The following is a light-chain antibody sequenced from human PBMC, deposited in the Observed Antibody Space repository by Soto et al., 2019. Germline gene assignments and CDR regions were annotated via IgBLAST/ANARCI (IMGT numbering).Light chain of an antibody. CDR2: DVS. J-gene: IGLJ1*01. Sequence: QSALTQPRSVSGSPGQSVTISCYGTSSDVGGYNFVSWYQQHPGKAPKLMIYDVSKRPSGVPDRFSGSKSGNTASLTISGLQAEDEADYYCCSYAGSYTWVFGTGTKLTVL. V-gene: IGLV2-11*01. CDR1: SSDVGGYNF. CDR3: CSYAGSYTWV.